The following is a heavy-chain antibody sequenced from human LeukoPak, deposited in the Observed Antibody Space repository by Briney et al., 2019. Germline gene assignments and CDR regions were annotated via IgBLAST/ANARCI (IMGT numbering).Heavy chain of an antibody. J-gene: IGHJ4*02. CDR1: GFTVSNNY. CDR3: ARLATNRDSYGTYYFDY. V-gene: IGHV3-53*01. Sequence: GGSLRLSCAASGFTVSNNYMSWVRQAPGKGLEWVSVIYSGGSTYYADSVKGRFTISRDNSKNTLYLQMNSLRAEDTAVYYCARLATNRDSYGTYYFDYWGQGTLVTVSS. D-gene: IGHD5-18*01. CDR2: IYSGGST.